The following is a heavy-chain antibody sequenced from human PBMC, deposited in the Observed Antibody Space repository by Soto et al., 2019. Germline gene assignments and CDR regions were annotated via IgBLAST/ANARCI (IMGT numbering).Heavy chain of an antibody. Sequence: SETLSLTCTVSGGSISSYYWSWIRQPPGKGLEWIGYIYYSGSTNYNPSLKSRVTISVDTSKNQFSLKLSSVTAADTAVYYCARTLYSYGPRFDYWGQGTLSPSPQ. V-gene: IGHV4-59*01. CDR2: IYYSGST. CDR1: GGSISSYY. CDR3: ARTLYSYGPRFDY. D-gene: IGHD5-18*01. J-gene: IGHJ4*02.